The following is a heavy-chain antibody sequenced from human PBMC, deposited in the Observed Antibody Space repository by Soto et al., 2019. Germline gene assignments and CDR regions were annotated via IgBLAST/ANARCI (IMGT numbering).Heavy chain of an antibody. V-gene: IGHV3-23*01. Sequence: VQLLESGGGLVQPGGSLRLSCAASGFTFSNYAMSWVRQAPGKALEWVSSINIVGGNTNYADSVRGRFTMSRDDSKHTVFLQMNSLRAEDTALYYCTKIYYFDSWGQGTLVTVSS. CDR2: INIVGGNT. CDR3: TKIYYFDS. J-gene: IGHJ4*02. CDR1: GFTFSNYA.